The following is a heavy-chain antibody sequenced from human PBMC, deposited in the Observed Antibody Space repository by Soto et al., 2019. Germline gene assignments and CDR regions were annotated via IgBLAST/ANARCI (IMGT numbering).Heavy chain of an antibody. D-gene: IGHD3-10*01. CDR2: IYPADSDA. Sequence: GESLKISCSGSGYAFTNFWIGRVRQMPGKGLEWMAIIYPADSDAKYSPSFRGQVTISADKSISTIYLQWSSLQASDTATYYCARQGTNSSSGSNRPFDYWGQGTQVTVSS. J-gene: IGHJ4*02. CDR3: ARQGTNSSSGSNRPFDY. CDR1: GYAFTNFW. V-gene: IGHV5-51*01.